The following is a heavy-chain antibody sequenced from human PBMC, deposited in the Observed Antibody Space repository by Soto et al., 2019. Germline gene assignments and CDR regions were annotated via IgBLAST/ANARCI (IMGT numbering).Heavy chain of an antibody. D-gene: IGHD2-2*01. CDR3: AREVDYYYGMDV. J-gene: IGHJ6*02. CDR1: GGTFSSYA. V-gene: IGHV1-69*12. CDR2: IIPIFGTA. Sequence: QVQLVQSGAEVKKPGSSVKVSCKASGGTFSSYAISWVRQAPGQGLEWMGGIIPIFGTANYAQKFQGRVTIXAXXSTSTAYMELSSLRSEDTAVYYCAREVDYYYGMDVWGQGTTVTVSS.